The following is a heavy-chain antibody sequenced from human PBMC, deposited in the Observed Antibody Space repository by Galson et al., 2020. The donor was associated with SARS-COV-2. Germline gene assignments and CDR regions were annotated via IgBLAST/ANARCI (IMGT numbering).Heavy chain of an antibody. V-gene: IGHV1-18*04. CDR2: ISAYNGNT. CDR1: GYTITSYG. D-gene: IGHD1-26*01. Sequence: ASVKVSCKASGYTITSYGISWVRQAPGHGLEWMGWISAYNGNTNYAQKLQDRVTMTTDTSTSTAYMELRSLRSDHTAVYYCARDSQWELLDYWGQGTLVTVSS. CDR3: ARDSQWELLDY. J-gene: IGHJ4*02.